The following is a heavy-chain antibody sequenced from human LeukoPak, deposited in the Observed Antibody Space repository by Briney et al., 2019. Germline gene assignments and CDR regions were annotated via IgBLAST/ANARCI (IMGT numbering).Heavy chain of an antibody. CDR2: SGSGGGT. V-gene: IGHV3-23*01. Sequence: SGSGGGTYYADSVKGRFTISRDNSKNTLYLQMNSLRAEDTAVYYCARAMDVWGKGTTVTVSS. CDR3: ARAMDV. J-gene: IGHJ6*03.